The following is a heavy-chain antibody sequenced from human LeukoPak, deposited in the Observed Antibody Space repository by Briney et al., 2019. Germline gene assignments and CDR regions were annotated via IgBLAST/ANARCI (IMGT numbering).Heavy chain of an antibody. V-gene: IGHV3-23*01. D-gene: IGHD5-18*01. CDR3: ATEGFTYGYHGIDN. CDR1: GFTFSSYA. CDR2: ISGSGGST. J-gene: IGHJ3*02. Sequence: PGGSLRLSCAASGFTFSSYAMSWVRQAPGKGLEWVSAISGSGGSTYYADSVKGRFTISRDNSKNTLYLQMNSLKSDDTAVYYCATEGFTYGYHGIDNWGQGTIVTVSS.